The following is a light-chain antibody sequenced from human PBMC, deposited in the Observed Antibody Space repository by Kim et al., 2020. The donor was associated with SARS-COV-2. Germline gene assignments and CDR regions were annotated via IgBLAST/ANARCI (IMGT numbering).Light chain of an antibody. Sequence: QSALTQPASVSGSPGQSITISCTGTSSDVGGYNYVSWYHQHPGKAPKLMIHDVSNRPSGVSNRFSGSKSGNTASLTISGLQAEDEADYYCSSYTSSSTLVFGGGTQLTVL. V-gene: IGLV2-14*03. CDR3: SSYTSSSTLV. CDR1: SSDVGGYNY. J-gene: IGLJ2*01. CDR2: DVS.